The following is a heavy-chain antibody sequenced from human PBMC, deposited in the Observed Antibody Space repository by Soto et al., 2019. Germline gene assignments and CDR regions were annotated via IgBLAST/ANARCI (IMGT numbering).Heavy chain of an antibody. V-gene: IGHV3-23*01. Sequence: EVQLSESGGDLRQPGGSLRLSCAASGFTFTNYAMTWVRQTPGKGLEWVSALYDVDGTYYADSVKGRFTTSRDSSKTTVYLQMNGLRPDDTAVYYCASWHEREHAYDVWGQGTTVTVSS. CDR3: ASWHEREHAYDV. CDR2: LYDVDGT. J-gene: IGHJ3*01. CDR1: GFTFTNYA. D-gene: IGHD1-1*01.